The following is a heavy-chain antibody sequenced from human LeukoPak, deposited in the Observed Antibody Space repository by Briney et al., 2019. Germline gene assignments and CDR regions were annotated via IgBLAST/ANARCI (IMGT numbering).Heavy chain of an antibody. D-gene: IGHD6-13*01. CDR2: IFYSGST. CDR3: ATEGGAAAGSFDY. CDR1: GGSITPYY. J-gene: IGHJ4*02. Sequence: SETLSLTCTVSGGSITPYYWSWIRQPPGKGLEWIGYIFYSGSTNYNPSLKSRVTMSVDTSKNQFSLKLSSVTAADTAVYYCATEGGAAAGSFDYWGQGTLVTVSS. V-gene: IGHV4-59*12.